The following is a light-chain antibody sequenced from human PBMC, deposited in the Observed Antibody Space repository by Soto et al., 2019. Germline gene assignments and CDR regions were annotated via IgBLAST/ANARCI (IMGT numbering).Light chain of an antibody. J-gene: IGLJ1*01. Sequence: ALTQPASVSGPPGQSITISCTGTSSDVGAYNYVSWYQHHPGKAPRLVIYDVTNRPSGISDRFSGSKSGNTASLTISGLLAEDEADYYCTSYTSISTYVFGTGTKVTVL. CDR1: SSDVGAYNY. CDR3: TSYTSISTYV. CDR2: DVT. V-gene: IGLV2-14*01.